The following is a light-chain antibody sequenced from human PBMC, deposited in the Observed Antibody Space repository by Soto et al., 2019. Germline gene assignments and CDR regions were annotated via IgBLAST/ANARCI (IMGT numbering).Light chain of an antibody. CDR1: QSLVHSDGVTY. CDR2: KVS. J-gene: IGKJ2*01. CDR3: LQTTHSLYS. V-gene: IGKV2-30*02. Sequence: VVMTQSPLSLPVTLGQPASISCRSSQSLVHSDGVTYLNWFQQRPGQSPRRLIYKVSNRDSGVPDRCRGSGSGTDFTLRISRVEADDVGVYYCLQTTHSLYSFGQGTKLEIK.